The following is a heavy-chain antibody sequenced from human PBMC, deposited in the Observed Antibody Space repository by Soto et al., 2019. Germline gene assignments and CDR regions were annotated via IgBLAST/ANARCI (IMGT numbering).Heavy chain of an antibody. CDR1: GVTFSSYA. Sequence: QVQLVQSGAEVKKPGSSVKVSCKASGVTFSSYAISWVRQAPGQGLEWMGGIIPIFGTANYAQKFQGRVTITADESTSTAYTELRSLRSEDTAVYYWARDGGVRGVMAKYFDLWGQGSLVAVSA. V-gene: IGHV1-69*01. CDR2: IIPIFGTA. CDR3: ARDGGVRGVMAKYFDL. D-gene: IGHD3-10*01. J-gene: IGHJ5*02.